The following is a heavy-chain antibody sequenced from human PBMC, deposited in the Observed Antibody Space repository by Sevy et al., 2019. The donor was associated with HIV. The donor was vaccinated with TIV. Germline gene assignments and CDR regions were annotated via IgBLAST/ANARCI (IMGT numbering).Heavy chain of an antibody. CDR1: GFVFSNHG. CDR3: AKGPYGGNDFEH. Sequence: GGSLRLSCAASGFVFSNHGMHWVRQAPGKGLEWVAVTSYDGSYKNYGDSVKGRVTISRDNSKNTLYLKMDSLRPEDTAVYYCAKGPYGGNDFEHWGQGTLVTVSS. J-gene: IGHJ4*02. CDR2: TSYDGSYK. D-gene: IGHD4-17*01. V-gene: IGHV3-30*18.